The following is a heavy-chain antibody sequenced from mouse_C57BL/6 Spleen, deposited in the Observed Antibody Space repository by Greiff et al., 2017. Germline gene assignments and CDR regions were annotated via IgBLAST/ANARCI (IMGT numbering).Heavy chain of an antibody. CDR3: ARAYYGSSEYFDV. V-gene: IGHV1-7*01. CDR2: INPSSGYT. D-gene: IGHD1-1*01. J-gene: IGHJ1*03. CDR1: GYTFTSYW. Sequence: QVQLQQSGAELAKPGASVKLSCKASGYTFTSYWMHWVKQRPGQGLEWIGYINPSSGYTKYNQKFKDKATLTAAKSSSTAYMQLSSLTYEDSAVYYCARAYYGSSEYFDVWGTGTTVTVSS.